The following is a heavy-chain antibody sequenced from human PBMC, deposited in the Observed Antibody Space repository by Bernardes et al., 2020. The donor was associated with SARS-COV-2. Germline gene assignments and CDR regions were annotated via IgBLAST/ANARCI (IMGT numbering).Heavy chain of an antibody. CDR3: AREGQSCRGNICHGDGFDP. V-gene: IGHV3-48*02. CDR1: GFTFSSYG. CDR2: VSSSSTFI. D-gene: IGHD2-15*01. J-gene: IGHJ5*02. Sequence: GGSLRLSCAASGFTFSSYGMNWVRQAPGKGLEWVSHVSSSSTFIYYADSVKGRFTVSRDNAKNSLYLQMNSLRDEDTAVYYCAREGQSCRGNICHGDGFDPWGQGTLVTVSS.